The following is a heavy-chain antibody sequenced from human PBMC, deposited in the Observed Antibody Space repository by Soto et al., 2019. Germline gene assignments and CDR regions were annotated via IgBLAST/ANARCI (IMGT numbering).Heavy chain of an antibody. CDR1: GFTFSSYA. J-gene: IGHJ6*03. CDR2: ISGSGGST. V-gene: IGHV3-23*01. D-gene: IGHD2-2*01. CDR3: AGGEYCSSTSCLYYYYMDV. Sequence: EVQLLESGGGLVQPGGSLRLSCAASGFTFSSYAMSWVRQAPGKGLEWVSAISGSGGSTYYADSVKGRFTISRDNSKNTLYLQMNSLRAEDTAVYYCAGGEYCSSTSCLYYYYMDVWGKGTTVTVSS.